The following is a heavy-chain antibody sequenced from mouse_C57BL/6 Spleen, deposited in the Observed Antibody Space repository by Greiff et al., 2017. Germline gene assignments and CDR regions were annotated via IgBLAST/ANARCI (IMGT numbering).Heavy chain of an antibody. V-gene: IGHV1-52*01. CDR1: GYTFTSYW. CDR3: EREGAVSSYERDYVDY. D-gene: IGHD1-1*01. CDR2: IDPSDSDT. J-gene: IGHJ2*01. Sequence: QVQLQQPGAELVRPGSSVKLSCKASGYTFTSYWMHWVKQRPIQGLEWIGNIDPSDSDTHYNQKFKDKATLTVDKSSSTAYMQLSSLTAEYSAVYDCEREGAVSSYERDYVDYWGQGTTLTGSS.